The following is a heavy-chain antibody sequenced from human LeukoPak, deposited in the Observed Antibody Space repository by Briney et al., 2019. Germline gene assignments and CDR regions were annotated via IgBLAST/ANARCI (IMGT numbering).Heavy chain of an antibody. D-gene: IGHD3-10*01. Sequence: PGGSLRLSCAASGFTFSSYGMHWVRQAPGKGLEWVAFIRYDGSNKYYADSVKGRFTISRDNSKNTLYLQMNRLRAEDTAVYYCAKLGDMVRGVIITWAFDIWGQGTMVTVSS. V-gene: IGHV3-30*02. CDR1: GFTFSSYG. J-gene: IGHJ3*02. CDR3: AKLGDMVRGVIITWAFDI. CDR2: IRYDGSNK.